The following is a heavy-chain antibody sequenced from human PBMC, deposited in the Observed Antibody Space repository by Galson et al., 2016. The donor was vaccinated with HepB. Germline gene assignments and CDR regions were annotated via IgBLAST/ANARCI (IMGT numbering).Heavy chain of an antibody. D-gene: IGHD3-22*01. J-gene: IGHJ4*02. Sequence: APGQVLEWMGWISAYNGNAYYAQKLQGRVAMTTDTSTSTAYMELRSLRSDDTAVYYCASNRGYDSSGFDYWGQGTLVTVSS. CDR3: ASNRGYDSSGFDY. CDR2: ISAYNGNA. V-gene: IGHV1-18*01.